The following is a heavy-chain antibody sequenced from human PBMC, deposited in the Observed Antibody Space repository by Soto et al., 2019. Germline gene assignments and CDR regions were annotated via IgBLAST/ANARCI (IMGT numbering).Heavy chain of an antibody. Sequence: EVQLVESGGGLVQPGRSLRLSCAASGFTFEDYGMQWVRQAPGKGLEWVFGITRHSGSIASADSVKGRFTTSRDNSKNSLYLQMNSLRPEDTAFYYCAKDAHGSGNSFYYMDVGGKGTAVTVSS. CDR3: AKDAHGSGNSFYYMDV. CDR1: GFTFEDYG. J-gene: IGHJ6*03. CDR2: ITRHSGSI. D-gene: IGHD3-10*01. V-gene: IGHV3-9*01.